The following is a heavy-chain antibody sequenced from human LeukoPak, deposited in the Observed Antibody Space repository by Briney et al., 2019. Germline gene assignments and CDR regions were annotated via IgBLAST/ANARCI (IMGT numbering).Heavy chain of an antibody. CDR1: GFTFSDYY. V-gene: IGHV3-11*06. D-gene: IGHD1-26*01. CDR2: ISSSSSYI. Sequence: PGGSLRLSCAASGFTFSDYYMSWIRQAPGKGLEWVSSISSSSSYIYYADSVKGRFTISRDNAKNSLYLQMNSLRAEDTAVYYCASGSYQPGTFDYWGQGTLVTVSS. CDR3: ASGSYQPGTFDY. J-gene: IGHJ4*02.